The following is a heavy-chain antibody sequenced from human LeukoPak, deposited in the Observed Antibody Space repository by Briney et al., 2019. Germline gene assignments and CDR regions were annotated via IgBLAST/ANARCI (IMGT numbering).Heavy chain of an antibody. D-gene: IGHD1-26*01. V-gene: IGHV1-69*05. CDR3: ARGGGVGATTFDY. CDR2: IIPIFGTA. CDR1: GGAFSSYA. J-gene: IGHJ4*02. Sequence: ASVSVSCKASGGAFSSYAISWVWQAPGQGQGWMGRIIPIFGTANYAQKFQGRVTITTEESTTTAYMELSSRRSEDMAVYYCARGGGVGATTFDYWGQGTLVTVSS.